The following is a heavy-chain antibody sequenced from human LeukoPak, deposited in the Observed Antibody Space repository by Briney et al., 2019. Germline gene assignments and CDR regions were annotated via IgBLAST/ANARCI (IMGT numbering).Heavy chain of an antibody. J-gene: IGHJ4*02. Sequence: GGSLRLSCAASGFTFSSYDMHWVRQAPGKGLEWVAFISYDGSNKYYADSVKGRFTISRDNSKNTLYLQMNSLRVEDTAVYYCARGYSYGYFDYWGQGTLVTVSS. CDR3: ARGYSYGYFDY. D-gene: IGHD5-18*01. V-gene: IGHV3-30-3*01. CDR2: ISYDGSNK. CDR1: GFTFSSYD.